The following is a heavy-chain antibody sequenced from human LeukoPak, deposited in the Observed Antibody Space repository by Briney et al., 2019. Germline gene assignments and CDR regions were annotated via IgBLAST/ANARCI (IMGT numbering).Heavy chain of an antibody. CDR2: INPNSGGT. J-gene: IGHJ5*02. D-gene: IGHD2-15*01. CDR3: ARVAPHCSGGSCYEPRFDP. CDR1: GYTFTGYY. V-gene: IGHV1-2*02. Sequence: ASVKVSCKASGYTFTGYYMHWVRQAPGQGLEWMGWINPNSGGTNYAQKFQGRVTMTRDTSISTAYMELSRLRSDDTAVYYCARVAPHCSGGSCYEPRFDPWGQGTLVTVSS.